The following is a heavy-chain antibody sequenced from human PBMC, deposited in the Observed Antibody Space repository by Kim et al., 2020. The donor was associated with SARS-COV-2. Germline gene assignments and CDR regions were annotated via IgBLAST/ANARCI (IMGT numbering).Heavy chain of an antibody. V-gene: IGHV3-73*01. J-gene: IGHJ4*02. CDR2: IRSKANSYAT. CDR1: GFTFSGSA. D-gene: IGHD3-10*01. Sequence: GGSLRLSCAASGFTFSGSAMHWVRQASGKGLEWVGRIRSKANSYATAYAASVKGRFTISRDDSKNTAYLQMNSLKTEDTAVYYCTRPYYYGSGSYNDFDYWGQGTLVTVSS. CDR3: TRPYYYGSGSYNDFDY.